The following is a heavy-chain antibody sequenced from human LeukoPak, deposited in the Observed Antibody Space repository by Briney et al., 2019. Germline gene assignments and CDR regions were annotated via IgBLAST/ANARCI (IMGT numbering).Heavy chain of an antibody. J-gene: IGHJ4*02. CDR2: IYYSGST. CDR1: GFTFSSYW. CDR3: ARRVGARRGNFDY. Sequence: GSLRLSCAASGFTFSSYWMSWVRQAPGKGLEWIGSIYYSGSTYYNPSLKSRVTISVDTSKNQFSLKLSSVTAADTAVYYCARRVGARRGNFDYWGQGTLVTVSS. D-gene: IGHD1-26*01. V-gene: IGHV4-39*01.